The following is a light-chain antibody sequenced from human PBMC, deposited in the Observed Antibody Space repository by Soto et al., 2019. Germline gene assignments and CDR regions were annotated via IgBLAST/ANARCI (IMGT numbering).Light chain of an antibody. Sequence: QSVLTQPASVSGSPGQSITISCTGTSSDVGGFDLVSWYQQYPGKAPKLMIYEVNKRPSGVSNRFSGSKSASTASLTISGLQADDEADYYCCSYAGGSGYVFGTGTQLTVL. CDR2: EVN. CDR3: CSYAGGSGYV. CDR1: SSDVGGFDL. J-gene: IGLJ1*01. V-gene: IGLV2-23*02.